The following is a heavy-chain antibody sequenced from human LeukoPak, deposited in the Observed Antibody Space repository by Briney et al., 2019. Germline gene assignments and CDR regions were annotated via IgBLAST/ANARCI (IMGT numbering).Heavy chain of an antibody. V-gene: IGHV4-39*01. Sequence: SETLSLTCTVSGGSISSSSYYWGWIRQPPGKGLEWIGSIYYCGSTYYNPSLKSRVTISVDTSKNQFSLKLSSVTAADTAVYYCARTAENNWFDPWGQGTLVTVSS. CDR3: ARTAENNWFDP. CDR2: IYYCGST. CDR1: GGSISSSSYY. J-gene: IGHJ5*02.